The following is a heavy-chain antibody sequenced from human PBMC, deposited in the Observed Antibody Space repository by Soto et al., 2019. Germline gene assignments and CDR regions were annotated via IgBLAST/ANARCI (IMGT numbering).Heavy chain of an antibody. Sequence: GGSLRLSCAASGFTFSSYAMSWVRQAPGKGLEWVSAISGSGGSIYYADSVKGRFTISRDNSKNTLYLQMNSLRAEDTAVYYCAKGLEAGYYYYYGMDVWGQGTTVTVSS. V-gene: IGHV3-23*01. J-gene: IGHJ6*02. CDR3: AKGLEAGYYYYYGMDV. D-gene: IGHD3-10*01. CDR1: GFTFSSYA. CDR2: ISGSGGSI.